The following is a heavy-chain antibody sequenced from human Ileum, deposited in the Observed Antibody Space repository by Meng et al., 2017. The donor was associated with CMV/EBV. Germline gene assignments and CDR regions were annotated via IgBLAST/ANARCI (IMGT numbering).Heavy chain of an antibody. D-gene: IGHD6-19*01. CDR1: GASLSSTSHH. Sequence: SETLSLTCAVSGASLSSTSHHWGWLRQPPGQGLEWIGNIYYTGNSYYNPSLKSRVNILTDTSKNQFSLRLDFVTAADTAMYYCARVRVHSSGWRPFDYWGRGTLVTVSS. CDR3: ARVRVHSSGWRPFDY. CDR2: IYYTGNS. V-gene: IGHV4-39*07. J-gene: IGHJ4*02.